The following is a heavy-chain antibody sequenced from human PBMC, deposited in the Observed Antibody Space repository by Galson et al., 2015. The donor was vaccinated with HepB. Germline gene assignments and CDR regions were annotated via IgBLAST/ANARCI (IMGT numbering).Heavy chain of an antibody. Sequence: SLRLSCAASGFTVSSNYMSWVRQAPGKGLEWVSVIYSGGSTYYADSVKGRFTISRDNSKNTLYLQMNSLRAEDTAVYYCARDQLPYRWFDPWGQGTLVTVSS. D-gene: IGHD1-26*01. CDR3: ARDQLPYRWFDP. CDR2: IYSGGST. CDR1: GFTVSSNY. V-gene: IGHV3-66*01. J-gene: IGHJ5*02.